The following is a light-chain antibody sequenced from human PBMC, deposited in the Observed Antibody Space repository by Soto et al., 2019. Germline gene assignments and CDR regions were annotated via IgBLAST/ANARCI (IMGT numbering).Light chain of an antibody. Sequence: QLVLTQPPSASSTPGQTVTISCSGSTSNIGTFYVYWYQHLPGTAPKLLIYLGDQRASGVSDRFSGSKSGTSASLAINGLRSDDEADYYCSSYTRTNDLWVFGGGTKLTVL. J-gene: IGLJ3*02. CDR1: TSNIGTFY. V-gene: IGLV1-47*02. CDR3: SSYTRTNDLWV. CDR2: LGD.